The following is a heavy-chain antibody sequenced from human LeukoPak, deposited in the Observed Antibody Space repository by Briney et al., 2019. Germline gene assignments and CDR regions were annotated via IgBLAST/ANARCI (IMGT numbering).Heavy chain of an antibody. D-gene: IGHD3-22*01. CDR1: GGSFRGYY. Sequence: PSETLSLTCAVYGGSFRGYYWRWIRQPPGKGLEWIGEINHSGSTNYKPSLKSRVTMSVDTAKPQFSLKVSSGAAAETAMYFFAGQYYYDTTGSDYWGQGTLVTV. CDR2: INHSGST. J-gene: IGHJ4*02. V-gene: IGHV4-34*01. CDR3: AGQYYYDTTGSDY.